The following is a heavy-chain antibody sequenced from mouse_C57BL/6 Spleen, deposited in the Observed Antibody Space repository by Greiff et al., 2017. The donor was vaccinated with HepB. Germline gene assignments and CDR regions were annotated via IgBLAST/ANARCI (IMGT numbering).Heavy chain of an antibody. Sequence: VQLQQSGAELVRPGTSVKVSCKASGYAFTNYLIEWVKQRPGQGLEWIGVINPGSGGTNYNEKFKGKATLTADKSSSTAYMQLSSLTSEDSAVYFCAREENDGYFYFDYWGQGTTLTVSS. J-gene: IGHJ2*01. CDR1: GYAFTNYL. CDR2: INPGSGGT. V-gene: IGHV1-54*01. CDR3: AREENDGYFYFDY. D-gene: IGHD2-3*01.